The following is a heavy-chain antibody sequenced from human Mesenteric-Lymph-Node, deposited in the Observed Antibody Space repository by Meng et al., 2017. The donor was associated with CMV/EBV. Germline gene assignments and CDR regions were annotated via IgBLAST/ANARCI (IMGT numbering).Heavy chain of an antibody. V-gene: IGHV1-18*01. CDR2: ISAYNGNT. D-gene: IGHD4-17*01. CDR3: ARRRSGDYDH. CDR1: GYTFTSYG. J-gene: IGHJ5*02. Sequence: ASVKVSCKASGYTFTSYGISWVRQAPGQGLEWMGWISAYNGNTNYAQKLQGRVTMTRDTSTSTVYMELSSLRSEDTAVYYCARRRSGDYDHWGQGTLVTVSS.